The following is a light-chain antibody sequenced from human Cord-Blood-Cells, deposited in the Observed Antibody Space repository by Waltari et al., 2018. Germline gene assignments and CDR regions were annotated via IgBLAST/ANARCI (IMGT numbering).Light chain of an antibody. V-gene: IGKV1-9*01. J-gene: IGKJ4*01. CDR2: AAS. Sequence: DIQFLQCPSFLSASVGDRVTITCRASQGISSYLAWYQQKPGKAPKLLIYAASTLQSGVPSRFSGSGSGTEFTLTISSLQPEDFATYYCQQLNSYPTFGGGTKVEIK. CDR3: QQLNSYPT. CDR1: QGISSY.